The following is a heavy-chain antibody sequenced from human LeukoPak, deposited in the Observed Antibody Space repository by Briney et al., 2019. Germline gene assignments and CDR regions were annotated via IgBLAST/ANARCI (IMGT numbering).Heavy chain of an antibody. J-gene: IGHJ6*02. CDR2: ISYNGGST. V-gene: IGHV3-64D*06. CDR1: GFTFGSYA. CDR3: VKDDVYYYDSSGYYPTV. Sequence: GGSLRLSCSASGFTFGSYAMHWVRQAPGKGLEYASAISYNGGSTYYADSVKGRFTISRDNSKNTLYLQMSSLRAEDTAVYYCVKDDVYYYDSSGYYPTVWGQGTTVTVSS. D-gene: IGHD3-22*01.